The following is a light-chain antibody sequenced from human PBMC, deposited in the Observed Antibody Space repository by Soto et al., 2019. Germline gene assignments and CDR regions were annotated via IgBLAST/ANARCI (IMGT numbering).Light chain of an antibody. V-gene: IGKV3-20*01. CDR3: QQFSGYPLT. Sequence: EFVLTQSPGTLSLSPGERATLSCRASQTVRNNYLAWYQQKPGQAPRLLIYDASSRATGIPDRFSGGGSGTDFTLTISRLEPEDFAVYYCQQFSGYPLTLGGGTKVEIK. CDR1: QTVRNNY. J-gene: IGKJ4*01. CDR2: DAS.